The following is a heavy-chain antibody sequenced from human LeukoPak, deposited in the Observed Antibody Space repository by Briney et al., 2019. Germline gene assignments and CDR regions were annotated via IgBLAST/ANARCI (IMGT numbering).Heavy chain of an antibody. V-gene: IGHV4-39*01. Sequence: PSETLSLTCTVSGGSVSSSNYYWGWIRQPPGKGLEWIGSMYYTGSTYYNPSLKSRVSISVDTSKTQFSLRLSSVTAADTAVYYCARHVGYYDTSSNFRDCWGQGTLVSVSS. J-gene: IGHJ4*02. CDR2: MYYTGST. CDR3: ARHVGYYDTSSNFRDC. CDR1: GGSVSSSNYY. D-gene: IGHD3-22*01.